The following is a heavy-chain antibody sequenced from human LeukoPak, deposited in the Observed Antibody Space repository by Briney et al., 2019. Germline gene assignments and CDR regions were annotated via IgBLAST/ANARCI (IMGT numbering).Heavy chain of an antibody. CDR3: XXXXXFGTLHV. CDR2: SSRDDAKT. J-gene: IGHJ3*01. V-gene: IGHV3-23*01. CDR1: GFTFSAYG. Sequence: GGSLRLSCAASGFTFSAYGMSWVRQAPGKGLEWISTSSRDDAKTYYTDSVQGRFIISRDMSKNTLYLQMNSLRVEDTAVYYXXXXXXFGTLHVWGHGTMVNVS. D-gene: IGHD3-10*01.